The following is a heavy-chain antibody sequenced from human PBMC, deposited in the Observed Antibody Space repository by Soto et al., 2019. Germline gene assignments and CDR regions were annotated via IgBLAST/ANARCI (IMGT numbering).Heavy chain of an antibody. V-gene: IGHV4-59*02. J-gene: IGHJ4*02. CDR3: ARGHLDRYVWGNDHPPSFDY. D-gene: IGHD3-16*01. CDR1: AASVTRYY. Sequence: SQTLSLTSPLAAASVTRYYSSCIRPPARNRLGWVGYIFYSGSTNYNPSLKRRVTISVDTSKNQFSLTLSSVTAADTAVYYCARGHLDRYVWGNDHPPSFDYWGQGTLVTVSS. CDR2: IFYSGST.